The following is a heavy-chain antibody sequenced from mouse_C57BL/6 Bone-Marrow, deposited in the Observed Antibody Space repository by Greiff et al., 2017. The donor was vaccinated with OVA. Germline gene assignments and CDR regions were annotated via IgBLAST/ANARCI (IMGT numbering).Heavy chain of an antibody. Sequence: EVQLLESGAGLVKPGGSLKLSCAASGFTFTSYAMSWVRQTPEQSLEWVATISAGGSYTYYPDNVKGRFTISIAKAKNNMYLQMSHLKSEDTAMYYCARVYDGGSSDRFAYWGQGTLVTVSA. CDR2: ISAGGSYT. J-gene: IGHJ3*01. V-gene: IGHV5-4*01. CDR3: ARVYDGGSSDRFAY. CDR1: GFTFTSYA. D-gene: IGHD1-1*01.